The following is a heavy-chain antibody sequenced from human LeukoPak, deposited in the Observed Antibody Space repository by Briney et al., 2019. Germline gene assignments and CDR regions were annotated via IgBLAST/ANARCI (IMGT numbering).Heavy chain of an antibody. J-gene: IGHJ4*02. CDR2: ISYDGSNK. CDR1: GFTFSGHG. CDR3: AKDHYSGSGVTSLPAY. Sequence: GGSLRLSCAASGFTFSGHGMHWVRQAPGKGLEWVAVISYDGSNKYYADSVKGRFTISRDNSKNTLYLQMNSLRAEDAAVYYCAKDHYSGSGVTSLPAYWGQGILVTVSS. D-gene: IGHD2-15*01. V-gene: IGHV3-30*18.